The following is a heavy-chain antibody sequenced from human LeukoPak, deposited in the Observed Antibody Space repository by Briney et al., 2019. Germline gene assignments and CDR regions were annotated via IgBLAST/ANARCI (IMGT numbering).Heavy chain of an antibody. Sequence: GGSLRLSCAASGFTFSNYAMSWARQAPGKGLEWVSAISGSGGSTYYADSVKGRSTISRDNSKNTLYLQMNSLRAEDTAVYYCARVSGYDGYWGQGTLVTVSS. CDR1: GFTFSNYA. CDR2: ISGSGGST. J-gene: IGHJ4*02. V-gene: IGHV3-23*01. CDR3: ARVSGYDGY. D-gene: IGHD5-12*01.